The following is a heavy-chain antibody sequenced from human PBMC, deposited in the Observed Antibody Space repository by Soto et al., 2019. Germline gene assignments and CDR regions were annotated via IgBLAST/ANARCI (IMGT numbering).Heavy chain of an antibody. CDR1: GGTFSSYT. CDR2: IIPILGIA. CDR3: AREDGTYGDYVHLLDY. Sequence: QVQLVQSGAEVKKPGSSVKVSCKASGGTFSSYTISWVRQAPGQGLEWMGRIIPILGIANYAQKFQGRVTITADKSTSTAYMELSSLRSEDTAVYYCAREDGTYGDYVHLLDYWGQGTLVTVSS. D-gene: IGHD4-17*01. V-gene: IGHV1-69*08. J-gene: IGHJ4*02.